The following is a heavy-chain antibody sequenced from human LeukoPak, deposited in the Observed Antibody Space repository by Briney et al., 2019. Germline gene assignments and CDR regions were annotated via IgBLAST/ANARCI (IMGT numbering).Heavy chain of an antibody. CDR3: ARDNRDFTIRDSFDI. CDR1: GDSVSSNSAA. Sequence: SQTLSLTCAIFGDSVSSNSAAWNWITQSPSRGFEWLGRTYHRAKWYTDYAVYVESRITINPDTSKNQFSMQLNSVAPEDTAVYYCARDNRDFTIRDSFDIWGQGTMVTVSS. V-gene: IGHV6-1*01. J-gene: IGHJ3*02. D-gene: IGHD3-10*01. CDR2: TYHRAKWYT.